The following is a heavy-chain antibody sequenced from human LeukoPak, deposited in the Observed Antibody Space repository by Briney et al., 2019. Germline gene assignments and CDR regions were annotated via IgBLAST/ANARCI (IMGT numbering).Heavy chain of an antibody. CDR1: GYTFTSYY. Sequence: GASVKVSCKASGYTFTSYYMHWVRQAPGQGLEWMGIINPSGGSTSYAQKFQGRVTMTGDMSTSTVYMELSSLRSEDTAVYYCASGLWSGYPGFDYWGQGTLVTVSS. V-gene: IGHV1-46*01. CDR2: INPSGGST. D-gene: IGHD3-3*01. CDR3: ASGLWSGYPGFDY. J-gene: IGHJ4*02.